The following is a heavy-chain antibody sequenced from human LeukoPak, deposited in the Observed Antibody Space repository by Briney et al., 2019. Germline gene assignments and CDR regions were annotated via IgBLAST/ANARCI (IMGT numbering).Heavy chain of an antibody. CDR2: IKQDGSQR. CDR3: ARRGGSSSRRSHIHY. J-gene: IGHJ4*02. V-gene: IGHV3-7*01. CDR1: GFTFSNYW. D-gene: IGHD6-6*01. Sequence: QTGGSLRLSCTASGFTFSNYWMTWVRQAPGKGPEWVANIKQDGSQRYYVDSVRGRFTISRDNAKNSLFPQMNGLRAEDTAVYYCARRGGSSSRRSHIHYWGQGTLVTVSS.